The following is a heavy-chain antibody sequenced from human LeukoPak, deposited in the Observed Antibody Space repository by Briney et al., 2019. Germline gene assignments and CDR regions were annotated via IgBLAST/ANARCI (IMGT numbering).Heavy chain of an antibody. CDR1: GDSVSRNSAA. CDR3: VRQGSFLDY. J-gene: IGHJ4*02. D-gene: IGHD2/OR15-2a*01. CDR2: TYYRSKWSS. V-gene: IGHV6-1*01. Sequence: SQTLSLTCAISGDSVSRNSAAWNWIRQSPSRGLEWLGRTYYRSKWSSVYAVSVKSRITIKADPPKNQFSLQLNSVTPEDTAIYYCVRQGSFLDYWGRGSLVTVSS.